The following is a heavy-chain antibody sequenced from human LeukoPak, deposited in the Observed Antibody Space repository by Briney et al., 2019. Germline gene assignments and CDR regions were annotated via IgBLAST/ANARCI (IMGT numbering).Heavy chain of an antibody. Sequence: ASVKVSSKASGYTFTSYDINWVRQATGQGLEWMGWMNPNSGNTGCAQKFQGRVTMTRNTSISTAYMELSSLRSEDTAVYYCAREGAGYHDYYYYYGMDVWGQGTTVTVSS. J-gene: IGHJ6*02. CDR1: GYTFTSYD. CDR3: AREGAGYHDYYYYYGMDV. V-gene: IGHV1-8*01. D-gene: IGHD3-9*01. CDR2: MNPNSGNT.